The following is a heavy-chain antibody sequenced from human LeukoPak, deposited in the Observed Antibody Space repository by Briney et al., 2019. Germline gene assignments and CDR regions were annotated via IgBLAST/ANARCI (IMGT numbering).Heavy chain of an antibody. CDR1: GXSISSGGYY. Sequence: SETLSLTCTVSGXSISSGGYYWSWICQHPGKGLEWIVHIYYSGTSFYNPSLTSRVTISVDTSKNQFSLKLTSVNDADTAVYYCARIERSSYSLGFDYWGQGTLVTVSS. V-gene: IGHV4-31*03. CDR3: ARIERSSYSLGFDY. J-gene: IGHJ4*02. D-gene: IGHD6-6*01. CDR2: IYYSGTS.